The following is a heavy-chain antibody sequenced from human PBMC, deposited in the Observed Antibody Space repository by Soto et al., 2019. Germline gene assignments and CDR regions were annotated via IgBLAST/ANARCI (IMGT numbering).Heavy chain of an antibody. CDR3: TTVVKC. J-gene: IGHJ4*02. Sequence: EVQLVQSGGGSVQPGGSLRLSCAASGFTFTNYWMHWVLQVPGKGLVWVSRIDGAGAGTSYSDSVRGRFTISRDNAENMLYLQRNSLRAEDTAVYYCTTVVKCWGQGTVVTVSS. CDR1: GFTFTNYW. D-gene: IGHD3-16*02. CDR2: IDGAGAGT. V-gene: IGHV3-74*01.